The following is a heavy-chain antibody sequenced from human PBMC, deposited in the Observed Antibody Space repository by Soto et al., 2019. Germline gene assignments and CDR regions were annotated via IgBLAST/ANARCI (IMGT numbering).Heavy chain of an antibody. V-gene: IGHV3-30*18. CDR3: AKGYGGNPGAKIWYYYYGMDV. Sequence: QVQLVESGGGVVQPGRSLRLSCAASGFTFSSYGMHWVRQAPGKGLEWVAVISYDGSNKYYADSVKGRFTISRDNSKNTLYLQMNSRRAEDTAVYYCAKGYGGNPGAKIWYYYYGMDVWGQGTTVTVSS. J-gene: IGHJ6*02. CDR2: ISYDGSNK. CDR1: GFTFSSYG. D-gene: IGHD4-17*01.